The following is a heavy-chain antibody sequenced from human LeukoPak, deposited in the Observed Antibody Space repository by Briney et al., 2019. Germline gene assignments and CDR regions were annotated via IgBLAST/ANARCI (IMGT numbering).Heavy chain of an antibody. D-gene: IGHD6-19*01. CDR1: GYTFTGYY. V-gene: IGHV1-2*02. J-gene: IGHJ4*02. CDR2: INPNSGGT. CDR3: ARGSAVAVYYLDY. Sequence: GASVKVSCKASGYTFTGYYMHWVRQAPGQGLEWMGWINPNSGGTNYAQKFQGRVTMTRDTSISTAYMELSRLRSDDTAVYYCARGSAVAVYYLDYWGQGTLVTVSS.